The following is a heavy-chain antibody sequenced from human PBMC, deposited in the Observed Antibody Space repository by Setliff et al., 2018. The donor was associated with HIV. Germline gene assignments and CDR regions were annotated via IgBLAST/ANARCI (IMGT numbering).Heavy chain of an antibody. J-gene: IGHJ5*02. CDR3: TRDLPELTGRSFDP. V-gene: IGHV4-4*07. D-gene: IGHD7-27*01. Sequence: PSETLSLTCNVSGGSISGCFWTWIRQPAGKGLERIGRIYTSGGTNYNPSLRSRRSMSIDTSKNHLSLRLTSVTAADTAVYYCTRDLPELTGRSFDPWGQGIQVTVSS. CDR2: IYTSGGT. CDR1: GGSISGCF.